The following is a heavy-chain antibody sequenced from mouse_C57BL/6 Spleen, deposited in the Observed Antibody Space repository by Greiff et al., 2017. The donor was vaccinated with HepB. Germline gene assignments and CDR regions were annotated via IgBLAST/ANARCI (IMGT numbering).Heavy chain of an antibody. CDR1: GYTFTSYT. V-gene: IGHV1-4*01. CDR3: AREGAHYGSYYYAMDY. Sequence: QVQLKQSGAELARPGASVKMSCKASGYTFTSYTMHWVKQRPGQGLEWIGYINPSSGYTKYNQKFKDKATLTADKSSSTAYMQLSSLTSEDSAVYYCAREGAHYGSYYYAMDYWGQGTSVTVSS. J-gene: IGHJ4*01. D-gene: IGHD1-1*02. CDR2: INPSSGYT.